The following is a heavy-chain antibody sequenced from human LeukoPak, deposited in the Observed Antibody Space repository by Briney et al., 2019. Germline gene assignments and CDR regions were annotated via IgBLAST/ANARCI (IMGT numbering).Heavy chain of an antibody. Sequence: PGGSLRLSCAASGFTFSSYDIHWVRQAPGKGLEWVAFIRYDGSNKYYADSVRGRFTISRDNSKNTLYLHMNSLRAEDTAVYFCAKGSKAVLFTRDHYMDVWGKGTMVTISS. D-gene: IGHD6-19*01. J-gene: IGHJ6*03. CDR1: GFTFSSYD. CDR2: IRYDGSNK. CDR3: AKGSKAVLFTRDHYMDV. V-gene: IGHV3-30*02.